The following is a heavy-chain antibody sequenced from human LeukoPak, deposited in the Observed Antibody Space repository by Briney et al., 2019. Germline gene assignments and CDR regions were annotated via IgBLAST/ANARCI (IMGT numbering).Heavy chain of an antibody. Sequence: SVKVSCKASGGTFSSYAISWVRQAPGQGLEWMGGIIPIFGTANYAQKFQGRVTITTDESTSTAYMELSSLRSEDTAVYYCAIVSVDEPDYYYYYMDVWGKGTTVTVSS. CDR1: GGTFSSYA. CDR2: IIPIFGTA. D-gene: IGHD1-14*01. V-gene: IGHV1-69*05. J-gene: IGHJ6*03. CDR3: AIVSVDEPDYYYYYMDV.